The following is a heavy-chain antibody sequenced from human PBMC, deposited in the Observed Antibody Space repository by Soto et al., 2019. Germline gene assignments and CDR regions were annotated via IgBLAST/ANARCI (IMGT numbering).Heavy chain of an antibody. Sequence: EVQLLESGGGLVQPGGSLRLSCAASGFTFNNYGMTWVRQAPGKGLEWASTIYSSGASTYYADSVKGRFTISRDNSKNTVCLQMNSLRAEDSAVYYCAKDAQGYTFVWGQGTTVTVSS. V-gene: IGHV3-23*01. J-gene: IGHJ6*02. CDR1: GFTFNNYG. CDR2: IYSSGAST. D-gene: IGHD5-18*01. CDR3: AKDAQGYTFV.